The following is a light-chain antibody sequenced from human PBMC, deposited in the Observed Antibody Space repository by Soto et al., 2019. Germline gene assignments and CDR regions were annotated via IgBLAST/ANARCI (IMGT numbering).Light chain of an antibody. CDR3: QQSYSTPFT. CDR1: QSFSSS. Sequence: DIQMTQSPSSLSASVGDRVTITCRTSQSFSSSLNWYQQKPGKAPKLLIYAASNLQSGVPSRFSGSGSGTDYTLTISSLQPEDFATYYCQQSYSTPFTFGPGTKVDIK. V-gene: IGKV1-39*01. J-gene: IGKJ3*01. CDR2: AAS.